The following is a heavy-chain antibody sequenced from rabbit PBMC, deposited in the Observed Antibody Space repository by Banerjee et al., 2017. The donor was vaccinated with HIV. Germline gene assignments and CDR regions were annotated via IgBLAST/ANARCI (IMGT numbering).Heavy chain of an antibody. J-gene: IGHJ4*01. CDR2: IYSVSSGNT. CDR3: ARDLAGVIGWNFNL. Sequence: QEQLEESGGDLVKPGASLTLTCKASGIDFSSYYYMCWVRQAPGKGLEWIACIYSVSSGNTVYASWAKGPFTISKTSSTTVTLQMTSLTAADTATYFCARDLAGVIGWNFNLWGPGTLVTVS. D-gene: IGHD4-1*01. CDR1: GIDFSSYYY. V-gene: IGHV1S45*01.